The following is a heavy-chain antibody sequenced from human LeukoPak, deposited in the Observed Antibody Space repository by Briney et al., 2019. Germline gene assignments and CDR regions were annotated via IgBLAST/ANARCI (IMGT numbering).Heavy chain of an antibody. D-gene: IGHD6-13*01. CDR1: GGTFSSYA. J-gene: IGHJ5*02. V-gene: IGHV1-69*05. CDR2: IIPIFGTA. CDR3: ARAYSSGYLSSSWNAPFDP. Sequence: SVKVSCKASGGTFSSYAISWVRQAPGQGLEWMGGIIPIFGTANYAQKIQGRVTITTDESTSTAYMELSSLRSEDTAVYYCARAYSSGYLSSSWNAPFDPWGQGTLVTVSS.